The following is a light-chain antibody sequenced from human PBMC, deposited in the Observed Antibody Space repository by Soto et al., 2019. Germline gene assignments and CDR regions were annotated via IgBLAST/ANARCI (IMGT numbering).Light chain of an antibody. Sequence: QSALTQPPSVSGSPGQSVAISCTGTSSDVGSYNRVSWYQQPPGTVPKLMIYDVSNRPSGVPDRFSGSKSGNTASLTISGLQAEDEADYYCSSFTTSSTYVFGTGTQLTVL. J-gene: IGLJ1*01. CDR2: DVS. V-gene: IGLV2-18*02. CDR1: SSDVGSYNR. CDR3: SSFTTSSTYV.